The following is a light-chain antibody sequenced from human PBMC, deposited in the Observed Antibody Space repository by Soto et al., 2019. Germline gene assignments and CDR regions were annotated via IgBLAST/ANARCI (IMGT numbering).Light chain of an antibody. CDR1: QAIRND. CDR2: GSS. V-gene: IGKV1-17*01. J-gene: IGKJ1*01. CDR3: LQHNLFPRT. Sequence: DIQMTQSPSSLSASVGDRFTITCRASQAIRNDLAWYQQKPGRAPKRLIYGSSSLQSGVPSRFSGSGSGTEFTLTISSLQPEDFGTYYCLQHNLFPRTFGQGTKVDI.